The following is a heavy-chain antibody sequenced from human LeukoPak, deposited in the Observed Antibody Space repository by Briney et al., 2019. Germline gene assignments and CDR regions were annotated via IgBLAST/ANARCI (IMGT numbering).Heavy chain of an antibody. CDR2: ISGSGGST. D-gene: IGHD2-15*01. Sequence: PGGSLRLSCAASGFTFSSYAMSWVRQAPGKGLEWVSAISGSGGSTYYADSVKGRFTIYRDNSKNTLYLQMNSLRAEDTAVYYCAKGNPTYCSGGSCYEPYYYGMDVWGQGTTVTVSS. J-gene: IGHJ6*02. CDR3: AKGNPTYCSGGSCYEPYYYGMDV. V-gene: IGHV3-23*01. CDR1: GFTFSSYA.